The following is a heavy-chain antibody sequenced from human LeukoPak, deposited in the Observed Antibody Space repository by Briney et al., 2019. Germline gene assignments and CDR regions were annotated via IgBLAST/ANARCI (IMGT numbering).Heavy chain of an antibody. CDR1: GFTFSHAW. Sequence: GGSLRLSCVASGFTFSHAWMSWVRQAPGKGLEWVGRIKSKTDGGTTDYAAPVKGRFTISRDDSKNTVYLQMNSLRPEDTAVYYCAKEGYYYLDVWGKGTTVTISS. CDR3: AKEGYYYLDV. V-gene: IGHV3-15*01. J-gene: IGHJ6*03. CDR2: IKSKTDGGTT.